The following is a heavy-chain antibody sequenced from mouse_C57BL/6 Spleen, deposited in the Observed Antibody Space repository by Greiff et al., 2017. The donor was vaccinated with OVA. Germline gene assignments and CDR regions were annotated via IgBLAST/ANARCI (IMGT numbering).Heavy chain of an antibody. Sequence: EVKVVESEGGLVQPGSSMKLSCTASGFTFSDYYMAWVRQVPEKGLEWVANINYDGSSTYYLDSLKSRFIISRDNAKNILYLQMSSLKSEDTATYYCARVSYDYPSFAYWGQGTLVTVSA. CDR2: INYDGSST. D-gene: IGHD2-4*01. V-gene: IGHV5-16*01. J-gene: IGHJ3*01. CDR3: ARVSYDYPSFAY. CDR1: GFTFSDYY.